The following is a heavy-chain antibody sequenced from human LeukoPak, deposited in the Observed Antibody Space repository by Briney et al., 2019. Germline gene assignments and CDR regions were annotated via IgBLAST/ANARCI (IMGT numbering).Heavy chain of an antibody. J-gene: IGHJ4*02. CDR2: ISGSADNT. D-gene: IGHD2-15*01. CDR3: AKQLGYCSDGSCYFPY. CDR1: GFTFRNYA. Sequence: GGSLRLSCAAAGFTFRNYAMSWVRQAPGKGLEWVSVISGSADNTHYADSVKGRFTISRDNSKNTLYLQMNSLRAEDTAVYYCAKQLGYCSDGSCYFPYWGQGTLVTVSS. V-gene: IGHV3-23*01.